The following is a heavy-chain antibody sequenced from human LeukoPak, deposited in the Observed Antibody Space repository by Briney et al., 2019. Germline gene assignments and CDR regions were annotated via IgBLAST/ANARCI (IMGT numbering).Heavy chain of an antibody. D-gene: IGHD3-3*01. J-gene: IGHJ5*02. Sequence: PGGSLRLSCAASGFTFSSYAMSWVRQAPGKGLEWVSAISGSGGSTNYADSVKGRFTISRDNSKNTLYLQMNSLRAEETAVYYCAKVPARSTIFGGARFDPWGQGTLVTVSS. CDR3: AKVPARSTIFGGARFDP. CDR1: GFTFSSYA. CDR2: ISGSGGST. V-gene: IGHV3-23*01.